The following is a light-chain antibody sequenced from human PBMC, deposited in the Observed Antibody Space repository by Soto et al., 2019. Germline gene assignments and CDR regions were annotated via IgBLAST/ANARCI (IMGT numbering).Light chain of an antibody. J-gene: IGKJ3*01. CDR3: QQYYSSPFT. CDR1: RSILSSSNNKYY. V-gene: IGKV4-1*01. Sequence: DIVMTQSPDSLAVSLGERATINCKSSRSILSSSNNKYYLAWYQQKPGQPPRLLIYWASTRESGVPDRFSGSGSGTDFTLTISSLQAEDVAVYYCQQYYSSPFTFGPGTKVDIK. CDR2: WAS.